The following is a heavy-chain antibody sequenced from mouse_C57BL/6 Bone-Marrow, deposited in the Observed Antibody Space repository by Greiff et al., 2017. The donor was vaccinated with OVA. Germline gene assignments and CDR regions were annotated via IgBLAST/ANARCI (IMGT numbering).Heavy chain of an antibody. CDR3: AREGGIYDGYYQGFDY. Sequence: EVKLQESGPGLVKPSQTVFLTCTVTGISITTGNYRWSWIRQFPGNKLEWIGYIYYSGTITYNPSLTSRTTITRDTPKNQFFLEMNSLTAEDTATYYCAREGGIYDGYYQGFDYWGQGTTLTVSS. CDR1: GISITTGNYR. J-gene: IGHJ2*01. D-gene: IGHD2-3*01. V-gene: IGHV3-5*01. CDR2: IYYSGTI.